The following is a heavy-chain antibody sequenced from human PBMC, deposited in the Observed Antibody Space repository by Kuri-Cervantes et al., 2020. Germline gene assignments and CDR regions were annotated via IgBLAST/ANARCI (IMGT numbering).Heavy chain of an antibody. CDR1: GFTFSNAW. CDR2: IKSKTDGGTT. J-gene: IGHJ4*02. CDR3: TSFTPHGGY. V-gene: IGHV3-15*01. Sequence: GESLKISCAASGFTFSNAWMSWVRQAPGKGLEWVGRIKSKTDGGTTEYAASVKGRFTISRDDSKSIAYLQMNSLKTEDTAVYYCTSFTPHGGYWGQGTLVTVSS. D-gene: IGHD2-15*01.